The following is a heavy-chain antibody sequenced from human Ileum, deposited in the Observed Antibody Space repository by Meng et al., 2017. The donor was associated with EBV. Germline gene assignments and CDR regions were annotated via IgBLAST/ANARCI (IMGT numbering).Heavy chain of an antibody. CDR3: ARGGDNSGWPLDH. CDR2: IYYSGST. CDR1: GGSFSGYYSISSYY. J-gene: IGHJ4*02. Sequence: QVLLQESATGRVTPSAXLSLTRTVPGGSFSGYYSISSYYWSLIRQSPGKGLEWIGYIYYSGSTNYNPSLKSRVTISLDTSNNQFSLKLTSVTAADTAVYYCARGGDNSGWPLDHWGQGTLVTVSS. D-gene: IGHD6-19*01. V-gene: IGHV4-61*01.